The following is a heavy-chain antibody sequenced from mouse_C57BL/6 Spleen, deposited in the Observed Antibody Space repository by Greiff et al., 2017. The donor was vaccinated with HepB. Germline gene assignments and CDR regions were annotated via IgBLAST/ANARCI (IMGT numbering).Heavy chain of an antibody. Sequence: EVKLVESGGGLVQPGASLSLSCAASGFTFTDYYMSWVRQPPGKALEWLGFIRNKANGYTTEYSATVKGQFTISRDNSQSILYLQMNALRAEDSAIYYCARYLPLTEADDIDYWGQGTTLTVSS. J-gene: IGHJ2*01. CDR2: IRNKANGYTT. V-gene: IGHV7-3*01. D-gene: IGHD4-1*01. CDR1: GFTFTDYY. CDR3: ARYLPLTEADDIDY.